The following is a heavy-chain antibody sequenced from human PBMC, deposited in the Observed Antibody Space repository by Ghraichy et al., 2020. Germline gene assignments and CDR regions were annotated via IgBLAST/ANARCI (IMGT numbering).Heavy chain of an antibody. J-gene: IGHJ4*02. V-gene: IGHV3-23*01. Sequence: GESLNISCAASGFTFSSYAMSWVRQAPGKGLEWVSAISGSGGSTYYADSVKGRFTISRDNSKNTLYLQMNSLRAEDTAVYYCAKDLKDIVVVVAATLPAQFDYWGQGTLVTVSS. CDR3: AKDLKDIVVVVAATLPAQFDY. D-gene: IGHD2-15*01. CDR1: GFTFSSYA. CDR2: ISGSGGST.